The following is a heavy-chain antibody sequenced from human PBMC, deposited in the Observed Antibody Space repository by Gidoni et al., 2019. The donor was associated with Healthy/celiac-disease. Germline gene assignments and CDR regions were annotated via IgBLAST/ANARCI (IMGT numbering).Heavy chain of an antibody. CDR1: AGSNRSGGYY. D-gene: IGHD3-3*01. V-gene: IGHV4-31*03. Sequence: QVQLQESGPGLVKPSQTLSLTCPVSAGSNRSGGYYWSWIRQHPGKGLEWIGYIYYSGSTYYNPSLKSRVTISVDTSKNQFSLKLSSVTAADTAVYYCARDTYDPRNYYYGMDVWGQGTTVTVSS. CDR2: IYYSGST. J-gene: IGHJ6*02. CDR3: ARDTYDPRNYYYGMDV.